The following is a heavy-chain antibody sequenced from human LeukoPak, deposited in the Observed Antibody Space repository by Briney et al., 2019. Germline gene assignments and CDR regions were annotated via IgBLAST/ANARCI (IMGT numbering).Heavy chain of an antibody. CDR2: IHSSGST. CDR3: AGRAQTTGWSFDY. V-gene: IGHV4-4*07. Sequence: SETLSLTRLLSVGSISIYLWSSIRQPAGEGLQCIGQIHSSGSTNFTPTLKSRVAMSMDTSRNQFSLDLRSVTAADTAIYFCAGRAQTTGWSFDYWGQGALVTVSS. J-gene: IGHJ4*02. D-gene: IGHD6-19*01. CDR1: VGSISIYL.